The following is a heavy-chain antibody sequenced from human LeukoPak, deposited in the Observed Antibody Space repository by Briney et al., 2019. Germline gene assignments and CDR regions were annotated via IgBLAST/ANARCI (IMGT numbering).Heavy chain of an antibody. CDR1: GSSISSYY. D-gene: IGHD3-9*01. J-gene: IGHJ3*02. Sequence: PSETLSLTCTVSGSSISSYYWSWVRQPAGKGLEWIGRIYTSGSTNYNPSLKSRVTMSVDTSKNQFSLKLSSVTAADTAVYYCARPYYDILTGYYLDAFDIWGQGTMVTVSS. CDR3: ARPYYDILTGYYLDAFDI. CDR2: IYTSGST. V-gene: IGHV4-4*07.